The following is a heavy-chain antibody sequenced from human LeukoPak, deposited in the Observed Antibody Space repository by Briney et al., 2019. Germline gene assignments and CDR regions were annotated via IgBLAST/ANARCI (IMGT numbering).Heavy chain of an antibody. D-gene: IGHD2-2*01. CDR2: IIPIFGTA. V-gene: IGHV1-69*13. CDR1: GGTFSSYA. CDR3: ARVRFGCSSTSCYGDFDY. J-gene: IGHJ4*02. Sequence: SVKVSCKASGGTFSSYAISWVRQAPGRGLEWMGGIIPIFGTANYAQKFQGRVTITADESTSTAYMELSSLRSEDTAVYYCARVRFGCSSTSCYGDFDYWGQGTLVTVSS.